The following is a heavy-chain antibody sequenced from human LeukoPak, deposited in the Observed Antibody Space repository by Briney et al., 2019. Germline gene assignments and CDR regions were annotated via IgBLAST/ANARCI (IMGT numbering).Heavy chain of an antibody. CDR1: GSSLRDYA. CDR2: FSGGGIDI. J-gene: IGHJ4*02. V-gene: IGHV3-23*01. D-gene: IGHD1-14*01. Sequence: AGGSLRLSCAGSGSSLRDYAVSWVRQTPGKGLEWVSIFSGGGIDIYYAESVRGRFTISGDISKNGLSLQMSSLKAEDTAIYHCARLTGNHFDYWGQGTQVTVSS. CDR3: ARLTGNHFDY.